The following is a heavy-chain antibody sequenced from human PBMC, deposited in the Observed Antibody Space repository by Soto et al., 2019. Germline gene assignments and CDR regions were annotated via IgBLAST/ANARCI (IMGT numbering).Heavy chain of an antibody. CDR2: ISYDGSNK. D-gene: IGHD3-22*01. J-gene: IGHJ4*02. CDR3: ARDRSSGYYLYFDY. Sequence: GGSLRLSCTASGFTFSSYAMHWVRQAPGKGLEWVAVISYDGSNKYYADSVKGRFTISRDNSKNTLYLQMNSLRAEDTAVYYCARDRSSGYYLYFDYWGQGT. CDR1: GFTFSSYA. V-gene: IGHV3-30-3*01.